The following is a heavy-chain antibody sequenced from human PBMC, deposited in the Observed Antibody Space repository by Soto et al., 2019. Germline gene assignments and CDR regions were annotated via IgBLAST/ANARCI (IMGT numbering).Heavy chain of an antibody. Sequence: QVQLVQSGAEVKKPGASVKVSCKASGYTFTGYYMHWVRQDPGQGLEWMGWINPNSGGTNYAQKFQGRVTMTRDTSISTAYMELSRLRSDDTAVYYCARVKSPRIAAAGTPDYWGQGTLVTVSS. V-gene: IGHV1-2*02. D-gene: IGHD6-13*01. CDR2: INPNSGGT. CDR1: GYTFTGYY. J-gene: IGHJ4*02. CDR3: ARVKSPRIAAAGTPDY.